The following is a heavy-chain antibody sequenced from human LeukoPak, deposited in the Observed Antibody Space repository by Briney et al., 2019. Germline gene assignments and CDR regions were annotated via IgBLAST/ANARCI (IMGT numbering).Heavy chain of an antibody. Sequence: PGGSLRLSCAASGFSFSDYGMHWVRQAPGKGLEWVTFIRYDGSNKYYADSVKGRFTISRDNSKNTLYLQMNSLRAEDTAVYYCAKDQKAVYDSSGFDYWGQGTLVTVSS. CDR2: IRYDGSNK. CDR3: AKDQKAVYDSSGFDY. V-gene: IGHV3-30*02. D-gene: IGHD3-22*01. CDR1: GFSFSDYG. J-gene: IGHJ4*02.